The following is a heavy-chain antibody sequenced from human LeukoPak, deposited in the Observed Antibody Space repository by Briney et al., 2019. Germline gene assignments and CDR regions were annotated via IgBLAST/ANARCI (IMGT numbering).Heavy chain of an antibody. CDR3: AREVIRGSYYIDS. Sequence: GGSLRLSCAASGFTFSSYTMDWVRQAPGKGLECISYISSSSSTIYYADSAKGRFTISRDNAKNSLYLQMNSLRAEDTAVYYCAREVIRGSYYIDSWGQGTLVTVSS. D-gene: IGHD1-26*01. V-gene: IGHV3-48*01. CDR1: GFTFSSYT. CDR2: ISSSSSTI. J-gene: IGHJ4*02.